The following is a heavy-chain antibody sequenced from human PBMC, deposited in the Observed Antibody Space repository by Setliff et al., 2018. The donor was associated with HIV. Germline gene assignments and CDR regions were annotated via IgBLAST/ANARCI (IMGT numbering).Heavy chain of an antibody. Sequence: SETLSLTCSVSGVSMTNNYWTWIRQSPGKGLEWIGYVHYSGNTRYNPSLKSRVTISVDTSNKQFSLNLSSVTAADTAVYYCARDSDYYDSSTYRLDYWGQGTLVTVSS. CDR1: GVSMTNNY. J-gene: IGHJ4*02. CDR3: ARDSDYYDSSTYRLDY. D-gene: IGHD3-22*01. V-gene: IGHV4-59*12. CDR2: VHYSGNT.